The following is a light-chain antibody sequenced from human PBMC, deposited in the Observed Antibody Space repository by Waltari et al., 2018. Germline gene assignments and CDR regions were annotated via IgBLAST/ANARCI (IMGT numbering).Light chain of an antibody. J-gene: IGKJ1*01. CDR1: QSVSSK. V-gene: IGKV3-15*01. CDR3: HQYNNWPRT. Sequence: IVMTQSPATLSVSPGERATLSCRASQSVSSKLAWYQQKPGQAPRLLIYGASTRATGIPARFSGSGSGTEFTLTISSLQSEDFAVYYCHQYNNWPRTFGQGTKVEIK. CDR2: GAS.